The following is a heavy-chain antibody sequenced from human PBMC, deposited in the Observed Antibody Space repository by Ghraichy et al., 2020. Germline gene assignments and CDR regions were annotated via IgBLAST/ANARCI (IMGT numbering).Heavy chain of an antibody. V-gene: IGHV4-61*01. J-gene: IGHJ4*02. CDR1: GGSVSSGSYY. D-gene: IGHD4-17*01. Sequence: SETLSLTCTVSGGSVSSGSYYWSWIRQPPGKGLEWIGYIYYSGSTNYNPSLKSRVTISVDTSKNQFSLKLSSVTAADTAVYYCARCPHSYGDYGAPFDYWGQGTLVTVSS. CDR2: IYYSGST. CDR3: ARCPHSYGDYGAPFDY.